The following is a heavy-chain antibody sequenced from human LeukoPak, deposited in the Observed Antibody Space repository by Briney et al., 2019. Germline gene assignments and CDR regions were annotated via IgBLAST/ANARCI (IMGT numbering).Heavy chain of an antibody. Sequence: PERSGRLSCAGSGFSFTNYAMNWVRQAPGRGLEWVAVISFDGTNQKVAESLKGRFSISRDNSRNTLYLQMNSLADGDTAVYFCARDMDIGVWYPHAFDLWGPGTMVTVSS. D-gene: IGHD2-2*03. J-gene: IGHJ3*01. CDR2: ISFDGTNQ. V-gene: IGHV3-30-3*01. CDR1: GFSFTNYA. CDR3: ARDMDIGVWYPHAFDL.